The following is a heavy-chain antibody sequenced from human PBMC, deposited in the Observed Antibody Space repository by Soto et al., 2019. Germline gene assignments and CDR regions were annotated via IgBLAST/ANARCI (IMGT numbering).Heavy chain of an antibody. V-gene: IGHV1-69*06. CDR3: ASSSASYSPTFFDH. CDR2: VLGVFGTA. CDR1: GVIFNGDA. Sequence: SSVKVSCKASGVIFNGDAISWVRQATGKGLEWMGGVLGVFGTANYAQKFQGRVTITADKSTTTAYMGLRSLRSEDTAVYYCASSSASYSPTFFDHWGQGTLATVSS. J-gene: IGHJ4*02. D-gene: IGHD2-2*01.